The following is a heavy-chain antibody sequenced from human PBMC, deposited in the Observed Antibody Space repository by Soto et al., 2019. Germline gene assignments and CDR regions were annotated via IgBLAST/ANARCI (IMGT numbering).Heavy chain of an antibody. J-gene: IGHJ4*02. V-gene: IGHV4-4*07. Sequence: SSETLSLTCTVSGGSVSSYYWTWIRQSAGKGLEWIGRIFISGSTNYNPSLNSRVTMSVDTSKNQFSLKLSSVTAADTATYYCASALVDYGDYYFDRWGQGTLVTVS. CDR3: ASALVDYGDYYFDR. CDR2: IFISGST. D-gene: IGHD4-17*01. CDR1: GGSVSSYY.